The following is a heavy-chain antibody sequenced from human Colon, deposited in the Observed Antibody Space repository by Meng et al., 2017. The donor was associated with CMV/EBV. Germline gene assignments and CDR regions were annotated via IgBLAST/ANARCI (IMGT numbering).Heavy chain of an antibody. CDR3: ARGAEYGHQTLVS. Sequence: QVQLVQSGAEVKKPGASMKVSCKASGYTFTGYAMHWVRQAPGQRLEWMGWINAGNGNTKYSQKFQGRVTFNRDPSASTAYMELSSLTFEDTAVYYCARGAEYGHQTLVSWGLGALVTVSS. V-gene: IGHV1-3*01. J-gene: IGHJ4*02. CDR2: INAGNGNT. D-gene: IGHD2/OR15-2a*01. CDR1: GYTFTGYA.